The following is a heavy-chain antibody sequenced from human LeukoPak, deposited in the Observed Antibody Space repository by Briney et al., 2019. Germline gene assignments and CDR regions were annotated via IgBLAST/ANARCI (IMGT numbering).Heavy chain of an antibody. D-gene: IGHD3-16*01. V-gene: IGHV3-48*03. CDR1: GITFSSYE. CDR3: ARGPLGY. Sequence: PGGSLRLSCTASGITFSSYEMNWVRQAPGKGLEWISYISSSGNAIHYAESVKGRFTTSRDNAKNSLYLQMNSLRAEDTAVYYCARGPLGYWGQGTLVTVSS. J-gene: IGHJ4*02. CDR2: ISSSGNAI.